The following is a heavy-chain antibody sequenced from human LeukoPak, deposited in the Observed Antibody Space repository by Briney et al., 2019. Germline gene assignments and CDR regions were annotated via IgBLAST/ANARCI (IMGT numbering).Heavy chain of an antibody. J-gene: IGHJ4*02. D-gene: IGHD5-24*01. V-gene: IGHV3-48*01. CDR1: GFTFSDYS. CDR2: IGIDSGNT. Sequence: GGSLRLSCAASGFTFSDYSLNWVRQAPGKGLEWISYIGIDSGNTNYADSVKGRFTISRDKSKNSLYLQMNSLRVEDTAVYYCARDYKYAFDNWGQGHLVTVSS. CDR3: ARDYKYAFDN.